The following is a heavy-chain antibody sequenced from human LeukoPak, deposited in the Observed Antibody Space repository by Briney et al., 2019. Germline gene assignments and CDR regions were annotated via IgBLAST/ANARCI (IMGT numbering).Heavy chain of an antibody. J-gene: IGHJ4*02. CDR3: ARGLSSGWVDY. D-gene: IGHD6-19*01. V-gene: IGHV4-34*01. CDR1: GGSFTPYY. CDR2: VHHSGKT. Sequence: SETLSLTCAVYGGSFTPYYWTWIRQPPGKGLEWIGEVHHSGKTSYKPSLRGRLTISLDTSKNQFSLNLISVTAADTAVYYCARGLSSGWVDYWGQGTLVTVSS.